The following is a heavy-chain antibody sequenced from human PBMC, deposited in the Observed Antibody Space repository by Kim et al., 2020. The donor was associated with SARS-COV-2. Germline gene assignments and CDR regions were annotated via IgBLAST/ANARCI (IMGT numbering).Heavy chain of an antibody. CDR2: INPNSGGT. D-gene: IGHD4-17*01. CDR1: GYTFTGYY. Sequence: ASVKVSCKASGYTFTGYYMHWVRQAPGQGLEWMGWINPNSGGTNYAQKFQGWVTMTRDTSISTAYMELSRLRSDDTAVYYCARAPYGDYGTLFDYWGQGTLVTVSS. CDR3: ARAPYGDYGTLFDY. J-gene: IGHJ4*02. V-gene: IGHV1-2*04.